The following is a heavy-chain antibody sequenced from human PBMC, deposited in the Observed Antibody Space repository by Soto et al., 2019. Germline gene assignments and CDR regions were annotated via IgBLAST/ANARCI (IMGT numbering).Heavy chain of an antibody. D-gene: IGHD6-13*01. J-gene: IGHJ4*02. CDR3: AKEPPPGTLAY. CDR1: GFTFSSYA. CDR2: ITGSGAHT. V-gene: IGHV3-23*01. Sequence: PGGSLRLSCSASGFTFSSYALSWVRQAPGKGLEWVSAITGSGAHTYYADSVKGRFTISRDNSKNTLYLQMNSLRAEDTALYYCAKEPPPGTLAYWGQGTLVTVSS.